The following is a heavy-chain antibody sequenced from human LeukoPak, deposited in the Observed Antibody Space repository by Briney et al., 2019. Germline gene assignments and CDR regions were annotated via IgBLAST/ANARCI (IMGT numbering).Heavy chain of an antibody. J-gene: IGHJ6*02. V-gene: IGHV3-7*01. CDR3: ARDLIVQTAYFYYGMDV. Sequence: GGSLRLSSAASGFSLSQFWMSWVRQAPGKGLEWVANIKQDGSEKYYVDSVKGRFTVSRDNAKNALYLQMNSLRAEDTGVYYCARDLIVQTAYFYYGMDVWGQGTTVTVSS. D-gene: IGHD2-8*01. CDR1: GFSLSQFW. CDR2: IKQDGSEK.